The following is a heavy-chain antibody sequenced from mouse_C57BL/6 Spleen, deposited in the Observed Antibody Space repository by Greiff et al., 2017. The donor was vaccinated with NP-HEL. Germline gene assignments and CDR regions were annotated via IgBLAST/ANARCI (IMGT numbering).Heavy chain of an antibody. Sequence: EVHLVESGGGLVKPGGSLKLSCAASGFTFSDYGMHWVRQAPEKGLEWVAYISSGSSTIYYADTVKGRFTISRDNAKNTLFLQMTSLRSEDTAMYYCANSYYYGSSYAMDYWGQGTSGTVSS. J-gene: IGHJ4*01. CDR1: GFTFSDYG. D-gene: IGHD1-1*01. CDR2: ISSGSSTI. CDR3: ANSYYYGSSYAMDY. V-gene: IGHV5-17*01.